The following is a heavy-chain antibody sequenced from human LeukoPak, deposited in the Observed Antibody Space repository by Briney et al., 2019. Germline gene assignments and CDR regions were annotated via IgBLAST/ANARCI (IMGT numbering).Heavy chain of an antibody. CDR2: ISWNSGSI. V-gene: IGHV3-9*01. CDR3: AKEHSSGYYYTHYYYGMDV. J-gene: IGHJ6*02. Sequence: PGGSLRLSCAASGFTFSSYAMHWVRQAPGKGLEWVSGISWNSGSIGYADSVKGRFTISRDNAKNSLYLQMNSLRAEDTALYYCAKEHSSGYYYTHYYYGMDVWGQGTTVTVSS. CDR1: GFTFSSYA. D-gene: IGHD3-22*01.